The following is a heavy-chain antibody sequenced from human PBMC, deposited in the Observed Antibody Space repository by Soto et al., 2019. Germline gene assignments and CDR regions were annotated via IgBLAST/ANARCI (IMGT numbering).Heavy chain of an antibody. Sequence: SETLSLTCTVSGGSISSGDYYWSWIRQPPGNGLEWIGYIYYSGSTYYDPSLKSRVTISVDTSKNQFSLKLSSVTAADTAVYYCASIEYYYGSGSLDNWFDPWGQGTMMTVYS. D-gene: IGHD3-10*01. CDR2: IYYSGST. J-gene: IGHJ5*02. V-gene: IGHV4-30-4*01. CDR3: ASIEYYYGSGSLDNWFDP. CDR1: GGSISSGDYY.